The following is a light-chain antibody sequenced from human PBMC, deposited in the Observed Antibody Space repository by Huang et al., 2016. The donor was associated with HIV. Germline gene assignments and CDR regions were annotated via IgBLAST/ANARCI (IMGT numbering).Light chain of an antibody. J-gene: IGKJ4*01. V-gene: IGKV3-15*01. CDR3: HQYNNWPQT. CDR1: QSVSSD. Sequence: EIVMTQSPATLSVSPGERATLSCRASQSVSSDLAWYQQQPGQAPRLLIYGASTRATGIPARFSGSGSGTDFTLTISSLQSEDFAVYYCHQYNNWPQTFGGGTKVEIK. CDR2: GAS.